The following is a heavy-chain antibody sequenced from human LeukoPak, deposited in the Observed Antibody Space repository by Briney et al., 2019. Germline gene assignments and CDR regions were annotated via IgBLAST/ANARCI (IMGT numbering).Heavy chain of an antibody. Sequence: SETLSLTCTVSGGSISSYYWSWIRQPPGKGLEWIGYIYYSGSTNYNPSLKSRVTISVDTSKNQFSLKLSSVTAADTAVYYCARDAPQWRNAFDFWGHGTMVTVSS. CDR1: GGSISSYY. V-gene: IGHV4-59*01. CDR2: IYYSGST. CDR3: ARDAPQWRNAFDF. D-gene: IGHD6-19*01. J-gene: IGHJ3*01.